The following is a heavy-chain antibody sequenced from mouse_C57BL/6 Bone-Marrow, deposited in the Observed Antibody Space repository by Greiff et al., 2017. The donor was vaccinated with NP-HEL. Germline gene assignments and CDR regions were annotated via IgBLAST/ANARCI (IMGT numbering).Heavy chain of an antibody. CDR2: INPNYGTT. CDR3: AFITTVVDYFDY. V-gene: IGHV1-39*01. D-gene: IGHD1-1*01. Sequence: ESGPELVKPGASVKISCKASGYSFTDYNMNWVKQSNGKSLEWIGVINPNYGTTSYNQKFKGKATLTVDQSSSTAYMQLNSLTSEDSAVYYCAFITTVVDYFDYWGQGTTLTVSS. J-gene: IGHJ2*01. CDR1: GYSFTDYN.